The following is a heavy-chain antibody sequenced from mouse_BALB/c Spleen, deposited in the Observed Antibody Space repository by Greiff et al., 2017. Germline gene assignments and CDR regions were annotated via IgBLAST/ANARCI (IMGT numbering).Heavy chain of an antibody. J-gene: IGHJ3*01. CDR3: ASERELGPFAY. CDR2: ISSGGGST. CDR1: GFAFSSYD. Sequence: DVMLVESGGGLVKPGGSLKLSCAASGFAFSSYDMSWVRQTPEKRLEWVAYISSGGGSTYYPDTVKGRFTISRDNAKNTLYLQMSSLKSEDTAMYYCASERELGPFAYWGQGTLVTVSA. V-gene: IGHV5-12-1*01. D-gene: IGHD4-1*01.